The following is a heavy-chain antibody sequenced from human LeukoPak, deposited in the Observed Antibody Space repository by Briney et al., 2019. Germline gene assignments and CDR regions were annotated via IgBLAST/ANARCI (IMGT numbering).Heavy chain of an antibody. V-gene: IGHV4-34*01. CDR1: SEFFSGYY. CDR2: INDSGTT. Sequence: PSETLSLTCGVSSEFFSGYYWGWIRQPPRKGLEWIGDINDSGTTKYNPTLKSRVTISIDTSKKQFSLKVKSVTAADTAVYFCARLPLGAFGEVLNFDFWGQGTLVTVSS. J-gene: IGHJ4*02. D-gene: IGHD3-10*01. CDR3: ARLPLGAFGEVLNFDF.